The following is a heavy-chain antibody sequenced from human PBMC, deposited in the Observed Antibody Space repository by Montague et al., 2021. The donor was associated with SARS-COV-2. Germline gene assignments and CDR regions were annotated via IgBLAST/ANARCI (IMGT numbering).Heavy chain of an antibody. V-gene: IGHV3-9*01. CDR2: ISWNSGSI. J-gene: IGHJ4*02. CDR1: GFTFDDYA. CDR3: AKLSTDYGDYRNYFDY. D-gene: IGHD4-17*01. Sequence: SLRLSCAASGFTFDDYAMHWVRQAPGKGLEWVSGISWNSGSIGYADSVKGRFTIPRDNAKNSLYLQMNSLRAEDTALYYCAKLSTDYGDYRNYFDYWGQGTLVTVSS.